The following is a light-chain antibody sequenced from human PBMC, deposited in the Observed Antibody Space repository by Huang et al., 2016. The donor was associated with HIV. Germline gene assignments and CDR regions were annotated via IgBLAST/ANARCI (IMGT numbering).Light chain of an antibody. Sequence: EIVMTQSPATLSVSPGERATLSCRASPSVSSNLAWYQKKPGQAPRRLVYVASTRATGIPARFSGSVSGTEFTLTISSLQSEDFAVYYCQQYNNWPPWTFGQGTKVEIK. CDR2: VAS. CDR3: QQYNNWPPWT. V-gene: IGKV3-15*01. CDR1: PSVSSN. J-gene: IGKJ1*01.